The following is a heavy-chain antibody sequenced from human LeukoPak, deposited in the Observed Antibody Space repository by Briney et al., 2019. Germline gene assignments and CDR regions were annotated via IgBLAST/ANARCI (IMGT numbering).Heavy chain of an antibody. D-gene: IGHD6-25*01. CDR1: GGSISSGGYY. CDR2: IYYSGST. Sequence: MTSETLSLTCTVSGGSISSGGYYWSWIRQHPGKGLAWIGYIYYSGSTYYNPSLKSRVTISVDTSKNQFSLKLSSVTAADTAVYYCARVRDSGPDYWGQGTLVTVSS. CDR3: ARVRDSGPDY. J-gene: IGHJ4*02. V-gene: IGHV4-31*03.